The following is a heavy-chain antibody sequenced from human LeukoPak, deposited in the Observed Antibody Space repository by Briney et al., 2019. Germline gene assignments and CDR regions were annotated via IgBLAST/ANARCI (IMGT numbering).Heavy chain of an antibody. D-gene: IGHD4-17*01. J-gene: IGHJ4*02. CDR2: IYYSGST. V-gene: IGHV4-59*01. CDR3: ARDGVRYGDYGFDY. CDR1: GGSISTYY. Sequence: SETLSLTCTVSGGSISTYYWSWIRQPPGKGLEWIGYIYYSGSTNYNPSLKSRVTISVDTSKNQFSLKLSSVTAADTAVYYCARDGVRYGDYGFDYWGQGTLVAVSS.